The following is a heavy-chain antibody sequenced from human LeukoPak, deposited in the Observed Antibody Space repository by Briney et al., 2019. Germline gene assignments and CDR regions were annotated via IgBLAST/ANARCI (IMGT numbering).Heavy chain of an antibody. Sequence: GGSLRLSCAASGFTFSSYGMHWVRQAPGKGLEWVANIKQDESKTYYVDSVKGRFTISRDNAKNSLYLQINSLSAEDTAVYYCARETSLYCSGNDCYWAFDRWGQGTLVTVPS. CDR2: IKQDESKT. J-gene: IGHJ5*02. V-gene: IGHV3-7*01. D-gene: IGHD2-2*01. CDR3: ARETSLYCSGNDCYWAFDR. CDR1: GFTFSSYG.